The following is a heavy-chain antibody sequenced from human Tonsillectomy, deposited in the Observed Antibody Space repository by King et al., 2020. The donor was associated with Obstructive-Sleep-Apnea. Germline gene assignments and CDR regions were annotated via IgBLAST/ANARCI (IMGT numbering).Heavy chain of an antibody. CDR1: GFTFSDYY. Sequence: VQLVESGGGLVKPGGSLRLSCAASGFTFSDYYMSWIRQAPGKGLKWVSYISSSGRTIYYADSVKGRFTISRDNAKNSLYVQMNSLRVEDTAVYYCARGTYDFFYYGMDVWGQGTTVTVSS. CDR3: ARGTYDFFYYGMDV. J-gene: IGHJ6*02. CDR2: ISSSGRTI. D-gene: IGHD3-3*01. V-gene: IGHV3-11*01.